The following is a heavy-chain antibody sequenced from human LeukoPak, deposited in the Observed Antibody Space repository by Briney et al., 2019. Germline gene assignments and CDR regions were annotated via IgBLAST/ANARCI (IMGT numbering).Heavy chain of an antibody. V-gene: IGHV4-31*02. D-gene: IGHD3-16*01. CDR2: TSYSEGT. J-gene: IGHJ5*02. CDR3: ATACWGSFYFFP. CDR1: GCSVCGGGYD. Sequence: SETLSYTCTVSGCSVCGGGYDRNWIRQHPGKGLEWIGFTSYSEGTYYNPSFMSRITISVDRSQNQFSLKMRDVTAADTAVYFCATACWGSFYFFPWGQGALVAVSS.